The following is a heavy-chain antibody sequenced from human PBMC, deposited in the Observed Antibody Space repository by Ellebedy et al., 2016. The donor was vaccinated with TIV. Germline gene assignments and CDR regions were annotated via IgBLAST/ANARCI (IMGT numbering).Heavy chain of an antibody. J-gene: IGHJ5*02. CDR1: GLTFTRPA. CDR2: IVIGSGNT. Sequence: AASVKVSCKVSGLTFTRPAVQWVRQSRGQRLEWIGWIVIGSGNTHYAQEFRERVTITRDMSTNTAYMELSSLISEDTAVYYCVPTSLSGYDHWGQGTLVTVSS. CDR3: VPTSLSGYDH. D-gene: IGHD5-12*01. V-gene: IGHV1-58*01.